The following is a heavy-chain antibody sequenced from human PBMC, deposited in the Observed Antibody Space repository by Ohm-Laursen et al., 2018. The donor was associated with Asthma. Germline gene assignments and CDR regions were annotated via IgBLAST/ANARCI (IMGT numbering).Heavy chain of an antibody. J-gene: IGHJ4*02. CDR1: GFTFSSYT. Sequence: SLRLSCAASGFTFSSYTMSWVRQAPGKGLEWLSIVSGLDRGAHTYYADSVKGRFTISRDNSKSTLFLQMNSLRAEDTAVYYCAKMPTGRNVPEFNYFDYWGQGTLVTVSS. V-gene: IGHV3-23*01. CDR2: VSGLDRGAHT. CDR3: AKMPTGRNVPEFNYFDY. D-gene: IGHD4-23*01.